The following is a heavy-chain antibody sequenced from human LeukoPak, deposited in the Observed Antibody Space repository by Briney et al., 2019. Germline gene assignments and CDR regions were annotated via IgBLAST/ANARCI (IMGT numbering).Heavy chain of an antibody. D-gene: IGHD3-10*02. J-gene: IGHJ5*02. CDR2: IYHSGST. CDR1: GYSISSGYY. CDR3: ARSEFVGLGSGSYNWFDP. Sequence: SETLSLTCTVSGYSISSGYYWGWIRQPPGKGLEWSGSIYHSGSTYYNPSLKSRVTISVDTSKNQFSLKLSSVTAADTAVYYCARSEFVGLGSGSYNWFDPWGQGTLVTVSS. V-gene: IGHV4-38-2*02.